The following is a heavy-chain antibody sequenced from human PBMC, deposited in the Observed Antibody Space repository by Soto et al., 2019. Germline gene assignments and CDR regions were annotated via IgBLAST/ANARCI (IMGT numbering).Heavy chain of an antibody. CDR1: GGSVSGGSYF. CDR2: FYYSGST. D-gene: IGHD1-1*01. CDR3: AGEGRRGTFDY. J-gene: IGHJ4*02. Sequence: QVQLQESGPGLVRPSETLSLTCTVSGGSVSGGSYFWSWVRQPPGKGLEWIGYFYYSGSTKYNPSIKCPVTSFEDTSKNQFSLKLSSVTAADTAVYYGAGEGRRGTFDYWGQGALVTVSS. V-gene: IGHV4-61*01.